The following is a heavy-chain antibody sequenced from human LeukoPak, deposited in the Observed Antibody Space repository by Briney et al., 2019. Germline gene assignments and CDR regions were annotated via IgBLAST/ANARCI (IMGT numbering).Heavy chain of an antibody. V-gene: IGHV7-4-1*02. D-gene: IGHD6-6*01. Sequence: ASVKVSCEASGYTFTSYAMNWVRRAPGQGLEWMGWINTNTGNPTYAQGFTGRFVFSLDTSVSTAYLQISSLKAEDTAVYYCARELDQLGRDYWGQGTLVTVSS. CDR3: ARELDQLGRDY. J-gene: IGHJ4*02. CDR2: INTNTGNP. CDR1: GYTFTSYA.